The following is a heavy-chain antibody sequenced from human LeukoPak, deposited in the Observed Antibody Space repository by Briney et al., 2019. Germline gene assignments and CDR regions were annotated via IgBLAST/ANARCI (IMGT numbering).Heavy chain of an antibody. V-gene: IGHV4-39*07. Sequence: SETLSLTCTVSGGSISSSSYYWGWIRQPPGKGLEWIGNIYYSGSTYYNPSLKSRVTISVDTSKNQFSLKLSSVTAADTAVYYCARDIGVAYGYYYYYMDVWGKGTTVTVSS. CDR3: ARDIGVAYGYYYYYMDV. J-gene: IGHJ6*03. CDR1: GGSISSSSYY. CDR2: IYYSGST. D-gene: IGHD3-10*01.